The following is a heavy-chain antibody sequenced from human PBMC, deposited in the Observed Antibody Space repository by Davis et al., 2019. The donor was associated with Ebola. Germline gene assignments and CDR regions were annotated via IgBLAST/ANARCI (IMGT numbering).Heavy chain of an antibody. CDR2: IYYSGST. CDR1: GGSISSSSYY. Sequence: PSETLSLTCTVSGGSISSSSYYWGWIRQPPGKGLEWIGSIYYSGSTYYNPSLKSRVTISVDTSKNQFSLKLSSVTAADTAVYYCARHGGQELYSSGWYAYWGQGTLVTVSS. J-gene: IGHJ4*02. V-gene: IGHV4-39*01. CDR3: ARHGGQELYSSGWYAY. D-gene: IGHD6-19*01.